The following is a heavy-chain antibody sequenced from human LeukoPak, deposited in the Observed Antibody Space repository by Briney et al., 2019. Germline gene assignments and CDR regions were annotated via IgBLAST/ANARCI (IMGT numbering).Heavy chain of an antibody. V-gene: IGHV4-59*01. D-gene: IGHD4/OR15-4a*01. Sequence: SETLSLTCAVSVGSISSSYWSCICERPGKGLGWRGHIYYSGSTKYNPSLKSRVPISVDTSKNQFSLKLSPVTAADTAVYYCARLGVNYDANYYYGMDVWGQGTTVTVSS. CDR2: IYYSGST. J-gene: IGHJ6*02. CDR1: VGSISSSY. CDR3: ARLGVNYDANYYYGMDV.